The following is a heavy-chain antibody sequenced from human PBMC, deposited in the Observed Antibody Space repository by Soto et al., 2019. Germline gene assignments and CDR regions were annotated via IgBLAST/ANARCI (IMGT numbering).Heavy chain of an antibody. CDR1: GYTFTSYY. V-gene: IGHV1-46*01. D-gene: IGHD4-17*01. J-gene: IGHJ4*02. Sequence: ASVKVSCKASGYTFTSYYMHWVRQAPGQGLEWMGIINPSGGSTSYAQKFQGRVTMTRDTSTSTVYMELSSLRSEDTAVYYRARDYGGNYVLDYWGQGTLVTVSS. CDR3: ARDYGGNYVLDY. CDR2: INPSGGST.